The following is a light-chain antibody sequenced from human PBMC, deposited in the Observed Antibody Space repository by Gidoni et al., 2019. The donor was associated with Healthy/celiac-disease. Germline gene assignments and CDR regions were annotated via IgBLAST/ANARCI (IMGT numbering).Light chain of an antibody. J-gene: IGKJ1*01. V-gene: IGKV1-5*01. CDR1: QSISRW. CDR3: QQYNSYQGT. Sequence: DIQMTQSPSTLSASVGDRVTITCRAIQSISRWLAWYQQKQEKAPKLLIYDAYSLESGVPSRFSGSGSGTEFTLTISSLQPDDFATYYCQQYNSYQGTFGQGTKVEIK. CDR2: DAY.